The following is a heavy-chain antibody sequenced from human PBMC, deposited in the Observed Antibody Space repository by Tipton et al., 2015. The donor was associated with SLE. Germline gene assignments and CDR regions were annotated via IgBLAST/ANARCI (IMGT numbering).Heavy chain of an antibody. V-gene: IGHV4-59*11. CDR1: GASISSHY. J-gene: IGHJ4*02. D-gene: IGHD2-15*01. Sequence: LRLSCTVSGASISSHYWSWIRQSPGKGLEWIGYISDGGDTKYNPSLMSRLTISGDTSKNQFSLKLRSVTAADTAVYYCARDGGYCSFDTRSGVFDLWGQGTLVTVSS. CDR3: ARDGGYCSFDTRSGVFDL. CDR2: ISDGGDT.